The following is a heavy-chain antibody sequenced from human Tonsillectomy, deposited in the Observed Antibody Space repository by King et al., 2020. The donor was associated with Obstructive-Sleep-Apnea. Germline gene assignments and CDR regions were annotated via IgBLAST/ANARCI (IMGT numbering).Heavy chain of an antibody. CDR1: GFTFSSYG. CDR2: IWFDGSNK. Sequence: VQLVESGGGEVQPGRSVRLSCAASGFTFSSYGIHWVRQAPGKGLEWVAIIWFDGSNKEYADSVKGRFTISRDNSKNTLYLQMNTLRAEDTAVYYCARAVRGSSSGMDVWGQGTTVTVSS. J-gene: IGHJ6*02. CDR3: ARAVRGSSSGMDV. V-gene: IGHV3-33*01. D-gene: IGHD6-19*01.